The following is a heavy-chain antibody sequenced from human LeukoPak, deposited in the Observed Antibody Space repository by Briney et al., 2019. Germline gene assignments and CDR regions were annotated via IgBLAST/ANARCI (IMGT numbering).Heavy chain of an antibody. D-gene: IGHD2-15*01. CDR3: TTYCSGGACYSGEYFDY. Sequence: PGGALRLSCTGSGCNFINAWMSWGRQAPGKGLEWVGRIKKNAEGGQTDYAAPVIGRFTISRDDSTNTLYLQMNRLTTEDTAIYYCTTYCSGGACYSGEYFDYWGQGTLVTVYS. CDR2: IKKNAEGGQT. CDR1: GCNFINAW. V-gene: IGHV3-15*01. J-gene: IGHJ4*02.